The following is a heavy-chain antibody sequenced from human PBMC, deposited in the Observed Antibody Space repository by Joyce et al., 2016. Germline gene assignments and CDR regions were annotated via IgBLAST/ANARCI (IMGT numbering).Heavy chain of an antibody. J-gene: IGHJ5*02. V-gene: IGHV4-61*01. CDR3: ETSQVGTGYA. CDR2: SYASSNT. D-gene: IGHD3/OR15-3a*01. Sequence: QVQLQESGPGLVKPSETPSLTCSVSGGPVTSGRYHWTWIWQPPGKGAWRIGRSYASSNTYYNPSRKSRVTMSLDTSKTQFSEKLTSVTAADTSEYYCETSQVGTGYAWGKGTLVTVS. CDR1: GGPVTSGRYH.